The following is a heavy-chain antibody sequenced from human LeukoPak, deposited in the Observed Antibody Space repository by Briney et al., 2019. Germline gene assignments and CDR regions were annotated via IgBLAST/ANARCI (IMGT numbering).Heavy chain of an antibody. CDR3: VRARGIVVVTAAWDY. CDR1: GFTFSSYS. D-gene: IGHD2-21*02. V-gene: IGHV3-21*01. J-gene: IGHJ4*02. Sequence: NTGGSLRLSCAASGFTFSSYSMNWVRQAPGKGLEWVSSISSSSSYIYYADSVKGRFTISRDNAKNSLYLQMNSLRAEDTAVYYCVRARGIVVVTAAWDYWGQGTLVTVSS. CDR2: ISSSSSYI.